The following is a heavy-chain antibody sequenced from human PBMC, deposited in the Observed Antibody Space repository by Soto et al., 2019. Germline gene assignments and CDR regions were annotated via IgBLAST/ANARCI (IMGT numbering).Heavy chain of an antibody. Sequence: GESLKISCKGSGYSFTSYGISWVRQMPGKGLEWMGRIDPSDSYTNYSPSFQGHVTISADKSISTAYLQWSSLKASDTAMYYCAGWLVPTSDHAFHIRGPAIMLTLS. CDR3: AGWLVPTSDHAFHI. D-gene: IGHD3-22*01. CDR1: GYSFTSYG. V-gene: IGHV5-10-1*01. J-gene: IGHJ3*02. CDR2: IDPSDSYT.